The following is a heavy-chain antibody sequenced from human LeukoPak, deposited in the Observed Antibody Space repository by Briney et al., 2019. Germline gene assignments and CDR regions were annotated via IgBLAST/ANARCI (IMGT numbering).Heavy chain of an antibody. CDR3: ARGGYDFWSGYYTGGFWFDP. CDR2: INHSGST. Sequence: PSETPSLTCAVYGGSFSGYYWSWIRQPPGKGLEWIGEINHSGSTNYNPSLKSRVTISVDTSKNQFSLKLSSVTAADTAVYYCARGGYDFWSGYYTGGFWFDPWGQGTLVTVSS. V-gene: IGHV4-34*01. J-gene: IGHJ5*02. CDR1: GGSFSGYY. D-gene: IGHD3-3*01.